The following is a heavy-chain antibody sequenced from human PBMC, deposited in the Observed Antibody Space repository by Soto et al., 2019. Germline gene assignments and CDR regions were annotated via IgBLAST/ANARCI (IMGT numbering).Heavy chain of an antibody. Sequence: GGSQILSCASSGFTLSSYGMHWVRPAPGKGLEWVAVISYDGSNKYYADSVKGRFTISRDNSKNTLYLQMNSLRAEDTAVYYCAKDLGYYYDSSGYYYYYYGMDVWGQGTTVTGS. D-gene: IGHD3-22*01. V-gene: IGHV3-30*18. CDR3: AKDLGYYYDSSGYYYYYYGMDV. J-gene: IGHJ6*02. CDR2: ISYDGSNK. CDR1: GFTLSSYG.